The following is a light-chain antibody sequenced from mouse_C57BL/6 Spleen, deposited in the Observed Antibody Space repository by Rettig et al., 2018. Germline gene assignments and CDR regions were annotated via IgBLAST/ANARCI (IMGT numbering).Light chain of an antibody. CDR2: YAS. V-gene: IGKV5-39*01. J-gene: IGKJ1*01. CDR3: QNGHSFPRT. Sequence: DIVMTQSPSTLSVTPGDRVALSCRASQSISDYLHWDQQKSHESPRLLIKYASQSISGIPSRFSGSGSGSDFTLSINSVEPEDVGVYYCQNGHSFPRTFGGGTKLEIK. CDR1: QSISDY.